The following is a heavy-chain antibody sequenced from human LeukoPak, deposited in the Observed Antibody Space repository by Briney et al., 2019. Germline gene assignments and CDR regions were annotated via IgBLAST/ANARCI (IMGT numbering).Heavy chain of an antibody. V-gene: IGHV3-20*04. D-gene: IGHD1-26*01. Sequence: GGSLRLSCAASGFTFDDYGMSWVRQAPGKGLEWVSGINWNGGSTGYADSVKGRFTISRDNAKNSLYLRMNSLRAEDTALYYCARVIVGATKDYYYYYYMDVWGKGTTVTVSS. CDR2: INWNGGST. J-gene: IGHJ6*03. CDR1: GFTFDDYG. CDR3: ARVIVGATKDYYYYYYMDV.